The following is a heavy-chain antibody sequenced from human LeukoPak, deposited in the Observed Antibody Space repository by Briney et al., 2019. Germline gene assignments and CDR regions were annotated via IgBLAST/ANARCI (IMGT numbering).Heavy chain of an antibody. CDR1: GGSISSYY. J-gene: IGHJ4*02. CDR2: IYYSGST. CDR3: AREVAAAGFFDY. D-gene: IGHD6-13*01. V-gene: IGHV4-59*01. Sequence: SETLSLTCTVSGGSISSYYWSWIRQPPGKGLEWIGYIYYSGSTNYNPSLKSRVTISVDTSKNQFSLRLSSVTAADTAVYYCAREVAAAGFFDYWGQGTLVTVSS.